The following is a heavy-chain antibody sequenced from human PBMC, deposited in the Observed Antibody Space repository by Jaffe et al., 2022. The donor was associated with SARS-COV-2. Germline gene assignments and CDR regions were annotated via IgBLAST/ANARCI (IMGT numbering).Heavy chain of an antibody. V-gene: IGHV2-5*02. D-gene: IGHD4-17*01. J-gene: IGHJ5*02. CDR2: IYWDDDK. CDR3: VHSDYGDLKGFDP. CDR1: GFSLNTSGVG. Sequence: QISLKESGPTLVKPTQTLTLTCSCSGFSLNTSGVGVGWIRQPPGKALEWLANIYWDDDKRYSPSLESRLTISKDTSKNEVVLRVTNMDPVDTATYYCVHSDYGDLKGFDPWGQGTRVTVSS.